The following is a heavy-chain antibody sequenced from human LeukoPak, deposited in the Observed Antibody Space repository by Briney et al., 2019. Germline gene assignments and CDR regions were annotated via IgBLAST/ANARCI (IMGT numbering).Heavy chain of an antibody. J-gene: IGHJ4*02. CDR3: AGLVGRYSSGLYYYYFDY. Sequence: SETLSLTCSVSGDSINSLDLWSWVRQPPGKGLEWIGEMYLSGTTHSNPSVKSRVTISIDKSKNQFFLNLSSVTAADTAVYYCAGLVGRYSSGLYYYYFDYWGQGTLVTVSS. CDR1: GDSINSLDL. V-gene: IGHV4-4*02. CDR2: MYLSGTT. D-gene: IGHD3-22*01.